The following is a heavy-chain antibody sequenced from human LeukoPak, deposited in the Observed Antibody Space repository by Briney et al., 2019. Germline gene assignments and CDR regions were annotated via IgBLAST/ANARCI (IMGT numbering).Heavy chain of an antibody. CDR3: AKSGRRYYDSSGYYDSDFDY. V-gene: IGHV4-61*09. CDR2: IYTSGST. CDR1: GGSISSGSYY. J-gene: IGHJ4*02. D-gene: IGHD3-22*01. Sequence: PSETLSLTCTVSGGSISSGSYYWYWIRQPAGKGLEWIGHIYTSGSTNYNPSLKSRVTMSVDTSKNQFSLKLSSVTAADTAVYYCAKSGRRYYDSSGYYDSDFDYWGQGTLVTVSS.